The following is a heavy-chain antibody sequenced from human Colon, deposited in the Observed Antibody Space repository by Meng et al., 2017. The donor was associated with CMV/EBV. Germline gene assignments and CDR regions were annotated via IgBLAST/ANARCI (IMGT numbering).Heavy chain of an antibody. D-gene: IGHD5-18*01. CDR3: VRGGTAMVAHFDY. CDR2: VYYTEGT. Sequence: QLPRQESGPGLVKASETLSLPCTVSGDSINSNTYNWGWIRQPPGKGLEWIGNVYYTEGTYYNPSLKSRVTISIDTSMNQFSLKLSSVTAADTAIYYCVRGGTAMVAHFDYWGQGALVTVSS. CDR1: GDSINSNTYN. V-gene: IGHV4-39*07. J-gene: IGHJ4*02.